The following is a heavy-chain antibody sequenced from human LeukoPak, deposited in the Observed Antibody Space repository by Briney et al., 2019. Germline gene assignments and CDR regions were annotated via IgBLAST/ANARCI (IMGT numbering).Heavy chain of an antibody. J-gene: IGHJ2*01. V-gene: IGHV3-21*01. CDR3: ARDGLAAATLHWCFDL. D-gene: IGHD6-25*01. Sequence: GGSLRLSCAASGFTFSSYSINWVRQAPGKGLEWVSSISSSSSYIYYADSVKGRFTISRDNARNSLYLQMNSLRAEDTAVYYCARDGLAAATLHWCFDLWGRGTLVTVSS. CDR2: ISSSSSYI. CDR1: GFTFSSYS.